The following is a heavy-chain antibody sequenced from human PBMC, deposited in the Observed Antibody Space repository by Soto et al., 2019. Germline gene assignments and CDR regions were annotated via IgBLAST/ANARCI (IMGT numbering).Heavy chain of an antibody. Sequence: QITLKESGPTLVKPTQTLTLICTFSGFSLSTSGVGVGWIRQPPGKALEWLALIYWDDDKRYSPSLKSRLTITKDTSKNQVVLTMTNMDPVDTATYYCAHRPRLLRRFRDAFDIWGQGTMVTVSS. CDR1: GFSLSTSGVG. CDR2: IYWDDDK. CDR3: AHRPRLLRRFRDAFDI. V-gene: IGHV2-5*02. J-gene: IGHJ3*02. D-gene: IGHD3-10*01.